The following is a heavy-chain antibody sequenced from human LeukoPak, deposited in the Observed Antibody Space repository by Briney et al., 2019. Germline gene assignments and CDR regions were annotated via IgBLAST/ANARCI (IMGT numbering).Heavy chain of an antibody. CDR3: ARAATMVRGVILTAALNWFDP. CDR1: GYTFTNYY. J-gene: IGHJ5*02. CDR2: INPSGGST. D-gene: IGHD3-10*01. V-gene: IGHV1-46*01. Sequence: GASVKVSCKASGYTFTNYYMHWARQAPGQGLEWMGIINPSGGSTSYAQKFQGRVTMTRGTSTSTVYMELSSLRSEDTAVYYCARAATMVRGVILTAALNWFDPWGQGTLVTVSS.